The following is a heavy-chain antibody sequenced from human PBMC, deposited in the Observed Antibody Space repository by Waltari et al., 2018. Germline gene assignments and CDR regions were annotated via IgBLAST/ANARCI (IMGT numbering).Heavy chain of an antibody. D-gene: IGHD5-12*01. Sequence: QVQLQESGPGLVKPSETLSLTCTVSGGSISSHYWSWIRQPPGKGLEWIGYIYYSGSTNYNPALKSRATISVDTSKNQFSRKLSSVTAADTAVYYCAREGTRWLQLDYWGQGTLVTVSS. V-gene: IGHV4-59*11. CDR2: IYYSGST. CDR3: AREGTRWLQLDY. CDR1: GGSISSHY. J-gene: IGHJ4*02.